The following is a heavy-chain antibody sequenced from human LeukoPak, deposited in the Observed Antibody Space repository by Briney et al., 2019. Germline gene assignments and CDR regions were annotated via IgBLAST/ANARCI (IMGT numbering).Heavy chain of an antibody. CDR2: INHSGST. CDR3: ARAMVRGPVRGP. Sequence: SVTLSLTCAVYGGSFSGYYCSWIRQPPGKGLEWIGEINHSGSTNYNPSLKSRVTISVDTSKNQFSLKLSSVTAADTAVYYCARAMVRGPVRGPWGQGNLVTVSS. V-gene: IGHV4-34*01. D-gene: IGHD3-10*01. J-gene: IGHJ4*02. CDR1: GGSFSGYY.